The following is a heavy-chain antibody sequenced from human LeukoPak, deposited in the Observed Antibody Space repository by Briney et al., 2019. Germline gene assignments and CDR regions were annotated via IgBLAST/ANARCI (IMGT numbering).Heavy chain of an antibody. V-gene: IGHV3-11*01. D-gene: IGHD2-15*01. CDR3: AREAIVDDAFDV. J-gene: IGHJ3*01. CDR1: GFTFGDHY. CDR2: ISNGAGGTI. Sequence: GGSLRLSCAASGFTFGDHYMSWIRQAPGKGLEWISYISNGAGGTIHYADSVKGRFTISRDNAKNSVFLQMNSLRDEDTAVYYCAREAIVDDAFDVWGQGTMVTVSS.